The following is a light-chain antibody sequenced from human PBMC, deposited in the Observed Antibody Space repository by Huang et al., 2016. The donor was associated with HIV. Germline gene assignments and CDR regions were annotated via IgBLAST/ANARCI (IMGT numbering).Light chain of an antibody. CDR1: QSISSY. Sequence: DIQMTQSPSSRSASVGERVTITGRASQSISSYLTWYQQKPGKAPKLLIYDASNLQSGVPARFSGSGSGTDFTLTISSLQPEDFATYYCQQSYSTPYTFGQGTKLEIK. V-gene: IGKV1-39*01. CDR3: QQSYSTPYT. CDR2: DAS. J-gene: IGKJ2*01.